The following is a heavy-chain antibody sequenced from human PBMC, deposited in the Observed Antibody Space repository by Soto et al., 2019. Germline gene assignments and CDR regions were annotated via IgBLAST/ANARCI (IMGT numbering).Heavy chain of an antibody. D-gene: IGHD5-12*01. CDR1: GGSISSYY. Sequence: PSETLSLTCTVSGGSISSYYWSWVRQPPGKGLEWIGCIYYSGSTNYNPSLKSRVTISVDTSKNQFSLKLSSVTAADTAVYYCAGGYDLDYFDYWGQGTLVTVSS. J-gene: IGHJ4*02. CDR2: IYYSGST. CDR3: AGGYDLDYFDY. V-gene: IGHV4-59*01.